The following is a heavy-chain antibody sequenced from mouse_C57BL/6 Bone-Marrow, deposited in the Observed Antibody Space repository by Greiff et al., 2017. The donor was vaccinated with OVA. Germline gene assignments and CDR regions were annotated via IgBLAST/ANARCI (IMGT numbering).Heavy chain of an antibody. V-gene: IGHV8-8*01. CDR3: ARSYYYGSSWDAMDY. J-gene: IGHJ4*01. CDR2: IWWDDDK. Sequence: QVTLKVCGPGILQPSQTLSLTCSFSGFSLSTFGMGVGWIRQPSGKGLEWLAHIWWDDDKYYNPALKSRLTISKDTSKNQVFLKIANVDTADTATYYCARSYYYGSSWDAMDYWGQGTSVTVSS. D-gene: IGHD1-1*01. CDR1: GFSLSTFGMG.